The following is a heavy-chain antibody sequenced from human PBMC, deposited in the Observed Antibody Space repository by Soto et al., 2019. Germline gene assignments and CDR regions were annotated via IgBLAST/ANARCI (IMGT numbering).Heavy chain of an antibody. Sequence: SVKVSCKASGGTFSSYAISWVRQAPGQGLEWMGGIIPIFGTANYAQKFQGRVTITADESTSTAYMELSSLRSEDTAVYYCARDWGIAVAGNLGFDPWGQGTLVTVSS. D-gene: IGHD6-19*01. CDR1: GGTFSSYA. V-gene: IGHV1-69*13. J-gene: IGHJ5*02. CDR3: ARDWGIAVAGNLGFDP. CDR2: IIPIFGTA.